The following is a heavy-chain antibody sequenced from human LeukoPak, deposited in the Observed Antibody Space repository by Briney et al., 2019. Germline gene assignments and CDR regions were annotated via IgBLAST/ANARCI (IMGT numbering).Heavy chain of an antibody. CDR2: IYSGGST. D-gene: IGHD3-3*01. Sequence: PGGSLRLSCAASGFTVSSNYMGWVRQAPGKGLEWVSVIYSGGSTYYADSVKGRFTISRDNSKNTLYLQMNSLRAEDTAVYYCARDHYTYGGWAFDIWGQGTMVTVSS. CDR3: ARDHYTYGGWAFDI. V-gene: IGHV3-53*01. J-gene: IGHJ3*02. CDR1: GFTVSSNY.